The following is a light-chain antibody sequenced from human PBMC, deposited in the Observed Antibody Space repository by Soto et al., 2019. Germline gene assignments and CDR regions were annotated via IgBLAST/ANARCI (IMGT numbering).Light chain of an antibody. CDR1: NSNIGSDYG. V-gene: IGLV1-40*01. CDR3: QSYDRSLRACV. CDR2: GNS. J-gene: IGLJ1*01. Sequence: QSVLTQPPSVSGAPGQRVTISCTGTNSNIGSDYGVHWYQQFPGTAPKLLIYGNSNRPSGVPDRFSGSKSGTSASLAITGLQAEDEADYYCQSYDRSLRACVFGTGPKVTVL.